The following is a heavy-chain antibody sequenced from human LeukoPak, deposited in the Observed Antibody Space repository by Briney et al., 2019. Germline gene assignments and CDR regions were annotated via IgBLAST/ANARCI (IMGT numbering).Heavy chain of an antibody. J-gene: IGHJ4*02. CDR1: GFTFSTYS. CDR2: ISSSSTYI. D-gene: IGHD2-15*01. V-gene: IGHV3-21*01. CDR3: ARRYCSGGGCYPLNTL. Sequence: PGGSLRLSCAAAGFTFSTYSMNWVRQAPGKGLEWVSSISSSSTYIYYADSVKGRFTISRDNAKNALYLQMNSLRAEDTAVYYCARRYCSGGGCYPLNTLGGQGTLVTVSS.